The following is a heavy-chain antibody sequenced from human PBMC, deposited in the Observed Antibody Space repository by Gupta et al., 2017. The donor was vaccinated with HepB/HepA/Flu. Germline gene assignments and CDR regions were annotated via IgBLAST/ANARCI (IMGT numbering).Heavy chain of an antibody. CDR2: INGESGST. D-gene: IGHD6-6*01. V-gene: IGHV3-43*02. J-gene: IGHJ5*02. CDR1: GLSFNDYA. Sequence: EVQLVESGGGVVQPGGSLRLSCAVSGLSFNDYAIHWVRQVPGKGLEWVAIINGESGSTFYADSVKGRFTVSRDNSKNFLYLQMNSLRTEDTALYYCTRDTSINLSVPMWANNWFDPWGQGTLVTVSS. CDR3: TRDTSINLSVPMWANNWFDP.